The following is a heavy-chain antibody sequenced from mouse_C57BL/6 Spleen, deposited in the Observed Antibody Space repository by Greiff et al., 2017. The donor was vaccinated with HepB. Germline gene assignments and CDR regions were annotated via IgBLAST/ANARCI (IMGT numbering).Heavy chain of an antibody. D-gene: IGHD1-1*01. CDR1: GYTFTSYW. J-gene: IGHJ2*01. V-gene: IGHV1-52*01. Sequence: VQLQQPGAELVRPGSSVKLSCKASGYTFTSYWMHWVKQRPIQGLEWIGNIDPSDSETHYNQKFKDKATLTVDKSSSTAYMQLSSLTSEDSAVYYCAGGSSSPYYFDYWGQGTTLTVSS. CDR2: IDPSDSET. CDR3: AGGSSSPYYFDY.